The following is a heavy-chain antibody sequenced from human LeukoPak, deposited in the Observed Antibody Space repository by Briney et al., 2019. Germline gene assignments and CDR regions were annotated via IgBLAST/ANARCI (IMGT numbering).Heavy chain of an antibody. V-gene: IGHV4-31*03. CDR1: GGSISSGGYY. CDR2: IYYSGST. Sequence: KTSETLSLTCTVSGGSISSGGYYWSWIRQHPGKGLDWIGYIYYSGSTYYNPSLKSRVTISVDTSKNQFSLKLSSVTAADTAVYYCARLAESIAARPVDYWGQGTLVTVSS. CDR3: ARLAESIAARPVDY. D-gene: IGHD6-6*01. J-gene: IGHJ4*02.